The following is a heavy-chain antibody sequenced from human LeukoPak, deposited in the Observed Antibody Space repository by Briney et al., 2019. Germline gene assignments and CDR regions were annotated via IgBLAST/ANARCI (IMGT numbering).Heavy chain of an antibody. CDR3: ARADIVVVVADGGGWFDP. CDR2: INPSGGST. CDR1: GYTFTSYY. V-gene: IGHV1-46*01. D-gene: IGHD2-15*01. J-gene: IGHJ5*02. Sequence: GASVKVSCKASGYTFTSYYMHWVRQAPGQGREWMGIINPSGGSTSYAQKFQGRVTMTRDTSTSTVYMELSSLRSEDTAVYYCARADIVVVVADGGGWFDPWGQGTLVTVSS.